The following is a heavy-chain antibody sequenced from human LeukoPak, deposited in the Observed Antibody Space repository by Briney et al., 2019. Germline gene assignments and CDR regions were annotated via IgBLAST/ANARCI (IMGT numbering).Heavy chain of an antibody. CDR2: IRYDGSNK. D-gene: IGHD3-10*01. Sequence: PGGSLRLSCAASGFTFSSYGMHWVRQAPGKGLEWVAFIRYDGSNKYYADSVKGRITISRDNSKNTLYLQMNSLRAEDTAVYYCAKEPGEGAGSYYNYWGQGTLVTVSS. CDR1: GFTFSSYG. J-gene: IGHJ4*02. CDR3: AKEPGEGAGSYYNY. V-gene: IGHV3-30*02.